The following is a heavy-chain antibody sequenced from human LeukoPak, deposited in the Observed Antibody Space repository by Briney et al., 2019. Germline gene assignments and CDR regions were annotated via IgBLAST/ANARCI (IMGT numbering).Heavy chain of an antibody. CDR1: GFTFSDYA. CDR3: VKYGGGYNYGTLDY. D-gene: IGHD5-18*01. CDR2: IGSDGRST. Sequence: GGSLRLSCSASGFTFSDYAIHWVRQAPGKGLEYVSAIGSDGRSTCYADSVKGRFTISRDNSKNTLYLQMSSLRAEDPAVYYCVKYGGGYNYGTLDYWGQGTQVTVSS. J-gene: IGHJ4*02. V-gene: IGHV3-64D*06.